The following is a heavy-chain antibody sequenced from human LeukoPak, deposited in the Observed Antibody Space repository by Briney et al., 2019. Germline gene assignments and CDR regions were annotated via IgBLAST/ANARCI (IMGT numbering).Heavy chain of an antibody. CDR1: GFTFSNYW. CDR3: ARDRGYGALDY. Sequence: GGSLRLSCAASGFTFSNYWMQWVRQVPGKGLVWVSRISSDGGTTDYADSVEGRFTVSRDNAKKTLYLQMNSLRADDTAVYYCARDRGYGALDYWGRGTLITVSS. V-gene: IGHV3-74*01. CDR2: ISSDGGTT. J-gene: IGHJ4*02. D-gene: IGHD5-12*01.